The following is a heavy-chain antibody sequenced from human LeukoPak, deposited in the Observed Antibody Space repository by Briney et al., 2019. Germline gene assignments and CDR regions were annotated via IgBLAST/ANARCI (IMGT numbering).Heavy chain of an antibody. D-gene: IGHD3-22*01. CDR2: ISGSGGST. CDR1: GFTFSSYA. J-gene: IGHJ4*02. V-gene: IGHV3-23*01. Sequence: GGSLRLSCVASGFTFSSYAMSWVRQAPGKGLEWVSAISGSGGSTYYADSVKGRFTISRDNSKNTLYLQMNSLRAEDTAVYYCARGSTIVVGFDYWGQGTLVTVSS. CDR3: ARGSTIVVGFDY.